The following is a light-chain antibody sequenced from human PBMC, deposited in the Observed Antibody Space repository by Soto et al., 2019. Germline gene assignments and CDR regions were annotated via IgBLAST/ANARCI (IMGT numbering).Light chain of an antibody. V-gene: IGLV1-44*01. CDR2: NNN. CDR3: AAWDDSLKGVI. Sequence: QSVLTQPPSASGTPGQRVTISCSGSGSNIGSNTVDWYQQLPGTAPKLLIYNNNQWPSGVPDRFSGSKSGTSASLAISGLQSEDEADYYCAAWDDSLKGVIFGGGTQLTVL. J-gene: IGLJ2*01. CDR1: GSNIGSNT.